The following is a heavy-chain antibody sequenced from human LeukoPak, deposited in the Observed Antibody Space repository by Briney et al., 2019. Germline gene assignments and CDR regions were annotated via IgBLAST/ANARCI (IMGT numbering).Heavy chain of an antibody. CDR1: RFTFSSYA. J-gene: IGHJ4*02. CDR2: ISGSGGST. Sequence: GGSLRLSCAASRFTFSSYAMSWVRQAPGKGLEWVSAISGSGGSTYYADSVKGRFTISRDNSKNTLYLQMNSLRAEDTAVYYCAKVQDVLRFLEWYFPADYWGQGTLVTVSS. CDR3: AKVQDVLRFLEWYFPADY. V-gene: IGHV3-23*01. D-gene: IGHD3-3*01.